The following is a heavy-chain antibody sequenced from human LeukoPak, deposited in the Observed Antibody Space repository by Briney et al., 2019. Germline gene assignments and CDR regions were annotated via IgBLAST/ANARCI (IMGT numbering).Heavy chain of an antibody. CDR1: GGSISSSNW. CDR3: ARVIVMVRGVIQSHYFDY. CDR2: IYHSGST. V-gene: IGHV4-4*02. Sequence: SGTLSLTCAVSGGSISSSNWWSWVRQPPGKGLEWIGEIYHSGSTNYNPSLKSQVTISVDKSKNQFSLKLSSVTAADTAVYYCARVIVMVRGVIQSHYFDYWGQGTLVTVSS. J-gene: IGHJ4*02. D-gene: IGHD3-10*01.